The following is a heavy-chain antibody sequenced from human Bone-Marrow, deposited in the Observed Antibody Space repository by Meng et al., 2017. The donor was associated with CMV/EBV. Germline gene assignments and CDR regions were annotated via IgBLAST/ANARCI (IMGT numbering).Heavy chain of an antibody. Sequence: LRLSCAISGDSVSSNSAAWNWIRQSPSRGLEWLGRTYYRSKWYNDYAVSVKSRITINPDTSKNQFSLKLSSVTAADTAVYYCARYYDFWSGYKNNWFDPWGQGTLVTVSS. CDR1: GDSVSSNSAA. V-gene: IGHV6-1*01. CDR3: ARYYDFWSGYKNNWFDP. CDR2: TYYRSKWYN. D-gene: IGHD3-3*01. J-gene: IGHJ5*02.